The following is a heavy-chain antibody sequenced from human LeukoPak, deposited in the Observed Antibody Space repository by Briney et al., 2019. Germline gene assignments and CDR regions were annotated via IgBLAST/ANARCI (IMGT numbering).Heavy chain of an antibody. Sequence: SETLSLTCTVSGXSISSGGYYWSWIRQHPGRGLEWIGYIYYSGSTYYSPSLKSRATISVDTSKNQFSLKVSSVTAADTAVYYCARHGVHSYYYYGLDVWGQGTTVTVSS. CDR3: ARHGVHSYYYYGLDV. CDR2: IYYSGST. CDR1: GXSISSGGYY. D-gene: IGHD3-10*01. J-gene: IGHJ6*02. V-gene: IGHV4-31*03.